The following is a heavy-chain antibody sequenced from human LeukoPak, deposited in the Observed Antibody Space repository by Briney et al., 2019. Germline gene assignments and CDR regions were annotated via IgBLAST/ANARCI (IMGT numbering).Heavy chain of an antibody. V-gene: IGHV3-7*01. J-gene: IGHJ5*02. D-gene: IGHD6-25*01. CDR2: IKQDGTGE. CDR1: GFTSSTYY. Sequence: PGGSLRLSCAASGFTSSTYYMSWVRQAPGKGLEWVANIKQDGTGESYVDSVKGRFTTSRDNTKNSLYLQMNSLKVEDTAVYYCARDRRAEDTPYNWFDPWGQGTLVTVSS. CDR3: ARDRRAEDTPYNWFDP.